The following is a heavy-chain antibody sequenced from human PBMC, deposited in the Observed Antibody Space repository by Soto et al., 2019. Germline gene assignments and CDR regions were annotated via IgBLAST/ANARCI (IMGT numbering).Heavy chain of an antibody. Sequence: QVQLQESGPGLVKPSETLSLTCSVSGGSISSYYWSWIRQPPGKGLEWIAYIYYSGTSYNPSLKSRVSISLDTSKNQFSLKLSSVTAADTAVYYCARTYDGSGPNSGGHAFDIWGQGTMVTVSS. D-gene: IGHD3-22*01. V-gene: IGHV4-59*01. CDR2: IYYSGT. CDR3: ARTYDGSGPNSGGHAFDI. CDR1: GGSISSYY. J-gene: IGHJ3*02.